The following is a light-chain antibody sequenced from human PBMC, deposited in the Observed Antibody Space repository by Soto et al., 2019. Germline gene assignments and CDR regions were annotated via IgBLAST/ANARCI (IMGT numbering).Light chain of an antibody. CDR3: QQYDNLIT. CDR1: QSVSSSY. J-gene: IGKJ5*01. Sequence: EIVLTQSPGTLSLSPGERATLSCRASQSVSSSYLAWYQQKPGQAPRLLIYGASSRATGIPARFSGSGSETDFTFTISSLQPEDIATYYCQQYDNLITFGQGTRLEIK. CDR2: GAS. V-gene: IGKV3-20*01.